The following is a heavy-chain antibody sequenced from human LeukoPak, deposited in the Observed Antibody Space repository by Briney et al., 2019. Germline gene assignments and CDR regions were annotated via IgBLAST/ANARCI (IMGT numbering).Heavy chain of an antibody. CDR3: ARGGYFDSSGYYYY. CDR1: GYTFTSYG. D-gene: IGHD3-22*01. CDR2: ISGNNGKT. V-gene: IGHV1-18*01. J-gene: IGHJ4*02. Sequence: ASVKVSCKASGYTFTSYGISWVRQAPGQGLEWMGWISGNNGKTKYAQKLQGRVTMTTDTSTSTAYMELRSLRSDDTGVYYCARGGYFDSSGYYYYWGQGTLVTVSS.